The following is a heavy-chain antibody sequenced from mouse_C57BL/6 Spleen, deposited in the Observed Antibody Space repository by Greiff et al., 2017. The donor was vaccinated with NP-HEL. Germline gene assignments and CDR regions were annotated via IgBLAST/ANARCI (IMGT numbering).Heavy chain of an antibody. CDR1: GYTFTDYN. D-gene: IGHD2-4*01. J-gene: IGHJ3*01. Sequence: EVQLVESGPELVKPGASVKIPCKASGYTFTDYNMDWVKQSHGKSLEWIGDIIPNNGGTIYNQKFKGKATLTVDKSSSTAYMELRSLTSEDTAVYYCARRDYDYDSWFAYWGQGTLVTVSA. V-gene: IGHV1-18*01. CDR2: IIPNNGGT. CDR3: ARRDYDYDSWFAY.